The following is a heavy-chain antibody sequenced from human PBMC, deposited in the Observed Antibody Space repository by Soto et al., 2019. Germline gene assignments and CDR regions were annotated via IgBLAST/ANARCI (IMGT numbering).Heavy chain of an antibody. V-gene: IGHV4-34*01. J-gene: IGHJ6*02. CDR2: INHSGST. CDR1: GGSFSDDY. D-gene: IGHD3-10*01. CDR3: ARGLRASYGVRLSYYYCGMDV. Sequence: PSETLSLTCTLDGGSFSDDYWGWIRQPPGKGLEWIAEINHSGSTNYNPSFKSRVTISVDTSKNQSSLKLISVTAADTAVYYCARGLRASYGVRLSYYYCGMDVWGQGTTVTVSS.